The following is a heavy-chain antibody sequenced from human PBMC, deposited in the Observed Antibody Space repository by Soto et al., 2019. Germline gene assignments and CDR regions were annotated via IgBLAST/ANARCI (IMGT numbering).Heavy chain of an antibody. D-gene: IGHD3-16*02. V-gene: IGHV3-30*18. CDR2: TSYDGSNK. Sequence: ESGGGVVQPGRSLSLSCAASGFTFSCYGMHWVRQAPVKWLERVAVTSYDGSNKYYADSVKGRFTISRDNSRNTLYLQMNSLRADDTAVYYCTKDYLTLPLRLGQLALCSDYWGQGTMVTVSS. CDR3: TKDYLTLPLRLGQLALCSDY. J-gene: IGHJ4*02. CDR1: GFTFSCYG.